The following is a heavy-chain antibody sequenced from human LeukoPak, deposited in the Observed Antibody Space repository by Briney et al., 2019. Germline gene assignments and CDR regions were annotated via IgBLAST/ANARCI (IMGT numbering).Heavy chain of an antibody. V-gene: IGHV3-23*01. D-gene: IGHD6-6*01. CDR3: AKIRGSSSYDAFDI. CDR2: ISGSGGST. CDR1: GFTFSRYA. J-gene: IGHJ3*02. Sequence: HPGGSLRLSCAASGFTFSRYAMSWVRQAPGKGLEWVSAISGSGGSTYYADSVRGRFTISRDNSKNTLYLQMNSLRAEDTAVYYCAKIRGSSSYDAFDIWGQGTMVTVSS.